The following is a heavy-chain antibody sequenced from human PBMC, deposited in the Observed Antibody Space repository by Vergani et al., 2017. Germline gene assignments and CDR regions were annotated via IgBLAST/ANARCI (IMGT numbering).Heavy chain of an antibody. V-gene: IGHV3-9*01. D-gene: IGHD3-9*01. CDR3: AKGRVWDILTGSFFDE. J-gene: IGHJ4*02. CDR1: GFTFDDYA. Sequence: EVQLVESGGGLVQPGRSLRRSCAASGFTFDDYAMHWVRQAPGKGLEWVSGISWNSGSIGYADSVKGRFTISRDNAKNSLYLQMNSLRAEDTALYYWAKGRVWDILTGSFFDEWGQGTLVTVSS. CDR2: ISWNSGSI.